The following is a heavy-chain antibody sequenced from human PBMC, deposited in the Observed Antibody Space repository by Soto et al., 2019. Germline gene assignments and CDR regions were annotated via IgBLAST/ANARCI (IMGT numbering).Heavy chain of an antibody. CDR3: DRKSKDYLGPVGWLEP. D-gene: IGHD2-2*01. Sequence: SATXSLTCTFAGCSISSSSYYWFWMRQPPGKVREWIGSIYYSGTTYYKPSLKSRVNISVDTSKNKFSLKLRSVTAADTAVYYCDRKSKDYLGPVGWLEPWGQRTLLNVYS. CDR2: IYYSGTT. J-gene: IGHJ5*02. CDR1: GCSISSSSYY. V-gene: IGHV4-39*01.